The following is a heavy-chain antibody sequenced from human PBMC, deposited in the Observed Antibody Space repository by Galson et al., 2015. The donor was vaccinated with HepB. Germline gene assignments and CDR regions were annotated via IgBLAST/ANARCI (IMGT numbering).Heavy chain of an antibody. CDR3: ARDPGITMIVVYGMDV. CDR1: GFTFSSYS. D-gene: IGHD3-22*01. J-gene: IGHJ6*02. CDR2: ISSSSSYI. V-gene: IGHV3-21*01. Sequence: SLRLSCAASGFTFSSYSMNWVRQAPGKGLEWVSSISSSSSYIYYADSVKGRFTISRDNAKNSLYLQMNSLRAEDTAVYYCARDPGITMIVVYGMDVWGQGTTVTVSS.